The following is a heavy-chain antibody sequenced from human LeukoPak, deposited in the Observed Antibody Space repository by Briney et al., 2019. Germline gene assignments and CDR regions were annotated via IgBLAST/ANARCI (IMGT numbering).Heavy chain of an antibody. V-gene: IGHV3-23*01. J-gene: IGHJ3*02. CDR1: GFTFSSYG. CDR3: AKDAELGYCSSTSCYDAFDI. CDR2: ISGSGGST. D-gene: IGHD2-2*01. Sequence: PGGSLRLSCAASGFTFSSYGMSWVRQAPGKGLEWVSAISGSGGSTYYADSVKGRFTISRDNSKNTLYLQMNSLRAEDTAVYYCAKDAELGYCSSTSCYDAFDIWGQGTMVTVSS.